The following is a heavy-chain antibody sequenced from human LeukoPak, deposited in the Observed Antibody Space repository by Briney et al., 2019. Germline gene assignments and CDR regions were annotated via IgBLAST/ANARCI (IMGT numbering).Heavy chain of an antibody. CDR1: GFTFSSYA. J-gene: IGHJ4*02. V-gene: IGHV3-23*01. CDR2: ISGSGGST. D-gene: IGHD1-7*01. CDR3: AKDHRRLELPGACLGY. Sequence: GGSLRLSCAASGFTFSSYAMSWVRQAPGKGLEWVSAISGSGGSTYYADSVKGRFTISRDNSKNTLYLQMNSLRAEDTAVYYCAKDHRRLELPGACLGYWGQGTLVTVSS.